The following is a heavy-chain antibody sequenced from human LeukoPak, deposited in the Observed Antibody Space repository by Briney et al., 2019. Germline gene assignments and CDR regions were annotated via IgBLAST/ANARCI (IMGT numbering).Heavy chain of an antibody. J-gene: IGHJ4*02. Sequence: GGSLRLSCAAPGFTFSSYAMSWVRQAPGKGLEWVSGISGGAGTPYYADSVKGQFTIARDNSKSTLYLQMTSLRAEDTAVYYCAKRRTTVITMDYFDYWGQGTLVTVSS. CDR1: GFTFSSYA. D-gene: IGHD4-17*01. CDR2: ISGGAGTP. V-gene: IGHV3-23*01. CDR3: AKRRTTVITMDYFDY.